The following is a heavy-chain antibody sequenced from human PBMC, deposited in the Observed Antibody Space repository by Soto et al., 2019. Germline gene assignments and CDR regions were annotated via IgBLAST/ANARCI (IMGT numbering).Heavy chain of an antibody. CDR2: IIPIFGTA. D-gene: IGHD2-2*01. Sequence: FKAPGVSLSSYAISWVQHAPGQGLEWIGGIIPIFGTANYAQKFQGRVTITADESTSTAYMELSSLRSEDTAVYYCARDRYCISTSCLNNWFDPWGQGTLVTVSS. CDR3: ARDRYCISTSCLNNWFDP. V-gene: IGHV1-69*01. J-gene: IGHJ5*02. CDR1: GVSLSSYA.